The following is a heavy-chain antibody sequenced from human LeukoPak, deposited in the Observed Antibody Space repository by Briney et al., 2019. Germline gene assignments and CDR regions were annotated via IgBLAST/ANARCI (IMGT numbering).Heavy chain of an antibody. CDR2: ISYDGSNK. V-gene: IGHV3-30-3*01. D-gene: IGHD3-9*01. Sequence: GGSLRLSCAASGFTFSSYAMHWVRQAPGKGLEWVAVISYDGSNKYYAGSVKGRFTISRDNSKNTLYLQMNSLRAEDTAVHYCARAMDYDILTGYSQFDYWGQGTLVTVSS. CDR3: ARAMDYDILTGYSQFDY. CDR1: GFTFSSYA. J-gene: IGHJ4*02.